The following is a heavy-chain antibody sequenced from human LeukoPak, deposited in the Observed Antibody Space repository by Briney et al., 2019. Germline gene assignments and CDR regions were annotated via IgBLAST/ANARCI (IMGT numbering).Heavy chain of an antibody. V-gene: IGHV4-59*01. CDR3: ARVLYYYDSSGYYFWFDP. J-gene: IGHJ5*02. CDR1: GGSISSYY. CDR2: IYYSGST. D-gene: IGHD3-22*01. Sequence: SETLSLTCSVSGGSISSYYWSWIRQPPGKRLEWIGYIYYSGSTNYNPSLKSRVTISVDTSKNQFSLKLSSVTAADTAVYYCARVLYYYDSSGYYFWFDPWGQGTLVTVSS.